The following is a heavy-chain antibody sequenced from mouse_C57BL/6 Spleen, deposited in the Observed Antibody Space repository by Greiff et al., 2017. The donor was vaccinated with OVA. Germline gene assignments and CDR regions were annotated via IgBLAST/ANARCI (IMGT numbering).Heavy chain of an antibody. CDR1: GFNIKDYY. J-gene: IGHJ1*03. D-gene: IGHD2-4*01. CDR3: TTDDYDYWYFDV. Sequence: DVQLQESGAELVRPGASVKLSCTASGFNIKDYYMHWVQQRPEQGLEWIGRIDPEDGDTEYAPKFQGKATMTADTSSTTAYLQLSSLTSEDTAVYYCTTDDYDYWYFDVWGTGTTVTVSS. CDR2: IDPEDGDT. V-gene: IGHV14-1*01.